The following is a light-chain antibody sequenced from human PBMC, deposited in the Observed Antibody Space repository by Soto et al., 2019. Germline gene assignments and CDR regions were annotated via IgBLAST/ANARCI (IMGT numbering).Light chain of an antibody. J-gene: IGLJ2*01. CDR2: KDS. V-gene: IGLV3-25*03. CDR1: ALPKQY. Sequence: SSELTQPPSVSVSPGQTARITCSGDALPKQYAYWYQQKPGQAPVLVIYKDSERPSGIPERFSGSSSGTTVTLTISGVQAEDEADYYCQSADSSGTYVVFGAGTKLTVL. CDR3: QSADSSGTYVV.